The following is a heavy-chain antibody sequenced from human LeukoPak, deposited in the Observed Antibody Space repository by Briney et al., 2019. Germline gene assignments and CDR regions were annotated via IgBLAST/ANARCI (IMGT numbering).Heavy chain of an antibody. Sequence: PGRSLRLSCAAPGFTFSMYAMYWVRQAPGKGLEWVAVISYDGSNKYYGDSVKGRFTISRDNSKNTLYLQMNSLRAEDTALYYCARDRDYYYGSGSYYLGPSDYWGQGTLVTVSS. V-gene: IGHV3-30*04. CDR1: GFTFSMYA. J-gene: IGHJ4*02. CDR3: ARDRDYYYGSGSYYLGPSDY. D-gene: IGHD3-10*01. CDR2: ISYDGSNK.